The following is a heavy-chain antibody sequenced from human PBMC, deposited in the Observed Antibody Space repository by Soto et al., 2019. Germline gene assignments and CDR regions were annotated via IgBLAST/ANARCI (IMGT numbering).Heavy chain of an antibody. D-gene: IGHD3-16*02. J-gene: IGHJ4*02. CDR3: ANEWGSYRGGAFDY. V-gene: IGHV3-23*01. CDR1: GFTFSSYA. CDR2: ISGRGGNT. Sequence: EVQLLESGGGLVQPGGSLRLSCAASGFTFSSYAMSWVRQAPGKGLEWVSAISGRGGNTYYADSVKGRFTISRDNSKTPLYPQLNSLRAEGTAVYYCANEWGSYRGGAFDYWGQGTLVTVSS.